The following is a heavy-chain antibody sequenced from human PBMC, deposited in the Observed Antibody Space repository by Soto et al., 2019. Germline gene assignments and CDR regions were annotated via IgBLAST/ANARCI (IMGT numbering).Heavy chain of an antibody. Sequence: GGSLRLSCAASGFTFSSYAMGWVRQGPGKGLEWVAVVSIGGSTHYADSVRGRFTISRDNSKNTLSLQMNSLTAEDTAVYYCTSAESPGMSYFFDSWGQGVLVTVSS. CDR3: TSAESPGMSYFFDS. J-gene: IGHJ4*02. CDR1: GFTFSSYA. CDR2: VSIGGST. V-gene: IGHV3-23*01.